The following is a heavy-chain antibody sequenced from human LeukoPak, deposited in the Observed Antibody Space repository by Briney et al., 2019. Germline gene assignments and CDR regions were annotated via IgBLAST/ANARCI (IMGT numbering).Heavy chain of an antibody. D-gene: IGHD2-8*02. Sequence: GGSLRLSCVVSRLTFSGYWMRWVRQAPGKGLEWVAAINKDGSEKRYVDSVEGRFTISRDNARNSVYLQMTSLGAEDTAVYYCATYTLHFGAPGGADYWGLGTLVTVSS. J-gene: IGHJ4*02. CDR1: RLTFSGYW. CDR2: INKDGSEK. CDR3: ATYTLHFGAPGGADY. V-gene: IGHV3-7*03.